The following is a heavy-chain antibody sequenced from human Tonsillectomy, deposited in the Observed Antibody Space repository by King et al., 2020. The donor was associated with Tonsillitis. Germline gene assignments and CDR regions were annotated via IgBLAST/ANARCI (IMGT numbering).Heavy chain of an antibody. Sequence: QLQESGPGLVKPSETLSLTCTVSGGSISSYYWSWIRQPAGKGLEWIGRIYSSGSTNYNPSRKSRVTMSVDTSKKQFSLKLTPVTAADTAVYYCARVGGYDSSGYNFRYWGQGTQVTDSS. J-gene: IGHJ4*02. CDR3: ARVGGYDSSGYNFRY. CDR1: GGSISSYY. V-gene: IGHV4-4*07. D-gene: IGHD3-22*01. CDR2: IYSSGST.